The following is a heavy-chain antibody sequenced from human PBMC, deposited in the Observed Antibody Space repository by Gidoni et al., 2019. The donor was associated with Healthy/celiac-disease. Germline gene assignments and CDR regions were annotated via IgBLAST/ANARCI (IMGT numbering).Heavy chain of an antibody. D-gene: IGHD2-21*02. J-gene: IGHJ3*02. CDR1: GGSISSSSYY. Sequence: QLQLQESGPGLVKPSETLSLTCTVSGGSISSSSYYWGWIRQPPGKGLEWIGSIYYRGSTYYNPSLKSRVTISVDTSKNQFSLKLSSVTAADTAVYYCARRRKGHIVVVTANSAFDIWGQGTMVTVSS. V-gene: IGHV4-39*01. CDR3: ARRRKGHIVVVTANSAFDI. CDR2: IYYRGST.